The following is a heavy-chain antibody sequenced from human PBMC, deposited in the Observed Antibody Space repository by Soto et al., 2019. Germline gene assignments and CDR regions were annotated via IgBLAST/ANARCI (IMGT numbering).Heavy chain of an antibody. CDR3: AKDLRGYSYGSFDY. CDR2: ISYDGSNK. Sequence: PGGSLRLSCAASGFTFSSYGMHWVRQAPGKGLEWVAVISYDGSNKYYADSVKGRFTISRDNSKNTLYLQMNSLRAEDTAVYYCAKDLRGYSYGSFDYCGQGTLVTVSS. CDR1: GFTFSSYG. J-gene: IGHJ4*02. D-gene: IGHD5-18*01. V-gene: IGHV3-30*18.